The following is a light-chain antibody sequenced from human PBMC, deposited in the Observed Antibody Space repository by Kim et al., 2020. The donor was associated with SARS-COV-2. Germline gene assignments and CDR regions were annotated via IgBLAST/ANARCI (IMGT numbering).Light chain of an antibody. CDR1: SSDVGSYNL. Sequence: GQSITISCTGISSDVGSYNLVSWYQQHPGKAPKLMIYEVSKRPSGISDRFSGSKSGDKASLTISGLQAEDEADYYCCSYAGSSTYVFGTGTKVTVL. J-gene: IGLJ1*01. CDR3: CSYAGSSTYV. V-gene: IGLV2-23*02. CDR2: EVS.